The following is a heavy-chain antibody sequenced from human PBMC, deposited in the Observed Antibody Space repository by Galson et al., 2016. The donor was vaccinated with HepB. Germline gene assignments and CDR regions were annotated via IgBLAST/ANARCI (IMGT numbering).Heavy chain of an antibody. V-gene: IGHV1-18*01. CDR3: ARDRDNYGSGSDY. Sequence: GLEWMGYITTHSGDTYYAPNLQGRVTMTTDTSTRTAYMELRSLRSDDTAVYYCARDRDNYGSGSDYWGQGTLVTVSS. J-gene: IGHJ4*02. D-gene: IGHD3-10*01. CDR2: ITTHSGDT.